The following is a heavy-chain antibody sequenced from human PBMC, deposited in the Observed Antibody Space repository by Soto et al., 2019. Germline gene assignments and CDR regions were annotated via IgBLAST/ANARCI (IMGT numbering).Heavy chain of an antibody. CDR2: IYYLGST. CDR1: GGSMSEYF. V-gene: IGHV4-59*01. D-gene: IGHD3-10*01. CDR3: ARDGYDGSGSPYPAY. J-gene: IGHJ4*02. Sequence: PSETLSLPCTVSGGSMSEYFGSWIRQSPGKGLEWIGYIYYLGSTDYNPSLKSRVTISVDASKRQFSLRLTSVTAADTAVYYCARDGYDGSGSPYPAYWGPGTQVTVSS.